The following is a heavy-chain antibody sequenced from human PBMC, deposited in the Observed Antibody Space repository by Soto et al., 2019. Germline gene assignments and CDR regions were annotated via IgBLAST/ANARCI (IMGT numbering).Heavy chain of an antibody. CDR1: GNSMRTSSYS. CDR2: IFYSGRT. CDR3: ARDPAGSGSYSLDY. J-gene: IGHJ4*02. D-gene: IGHD3-10*01. Sequence: QLQESGPGLVKPSQTLSLTCTVSGNSMRTSSYSWNWIRQHPGKGLEWIGNIFYSGRTYYNPSLRSRVIISVDTSKNQFSLKLNSVTAADTAVYYCARDPAGSGSYSLDYWGQGTLVTVSS. V-gene: IGHV4-31*03.